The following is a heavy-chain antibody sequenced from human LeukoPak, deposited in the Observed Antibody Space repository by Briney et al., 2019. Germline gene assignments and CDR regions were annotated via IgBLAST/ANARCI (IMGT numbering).Heavy chain of an antibody. D-gene: IGHD1-1*01. V-gene: IGHV3-23*01. CDR3: AKEGSNPLTTGWYFDA. J-gene: IGHJ2*01. CDR2: ISVSCSNT. CDR1: GFPFSNYA. Sequence: PGGSLRLSCAASGFPFSNYAMICVPQAPGKGLEWVLGISVSCSNTYYADSVKGRFTIPRDNSKNTLYLHMSSLRARDTAVYYFAKEGSNPLTTGWYFDASGRSTLVTVSS.